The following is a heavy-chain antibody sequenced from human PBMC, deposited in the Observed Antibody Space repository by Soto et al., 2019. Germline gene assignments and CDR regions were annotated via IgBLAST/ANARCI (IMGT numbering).Heavy chain of an antibody. D-gene: IGHD2-8*01. CDR3: ARDRCTNGVCYAPSDY. V-gene: IGHV3-64*01. CDR2: ISNNGVST. J-gene: IGHJ4*02. Sequence: EVQLVESGGGLVQPGGSLRLSCAASGFTFSSYAMHWVRQAPGKGREYVSAISNNGVSTFYANSVKGRFTISRDNSKNTLYLQMGSLRAEDMAVYYCARDRCTNGVCYAPSDYWGQGTLVTVSS. CDR1: GFTFSSYA.